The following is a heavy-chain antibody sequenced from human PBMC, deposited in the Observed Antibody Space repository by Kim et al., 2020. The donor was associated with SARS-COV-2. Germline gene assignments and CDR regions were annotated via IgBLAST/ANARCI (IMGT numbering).Heavy chain of an antibody. V-gene: IGHV4-34*01. CDR3: AGGFSEAWVVGHV. D-gene: IGHD1-26*01. CDR1: GGSLSGYF. Sequence: SETLSLTCAVSGGSLSGYFWTWIRQSPEKGLEWIGEVTNLGSTNHNPSLRSRVSISVDTSENQMFLRLSSVTAADTAVYYCAGGFSEAWVVGHVWGQGTLVTVSS. J-gene: IGHJ4*02. CDR2: VTNLGST.